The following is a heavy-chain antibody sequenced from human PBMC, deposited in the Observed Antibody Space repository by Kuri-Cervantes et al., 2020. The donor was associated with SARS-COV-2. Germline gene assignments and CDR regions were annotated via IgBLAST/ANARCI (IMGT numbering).Heavy chain of an antibody. V-gene: IGHV3-7*01. Sequence: GESLKISCTASRFTFHTYWMSWVRQAPGKGPEWVANIKQDGSETYYVASVKGRFTISRDNSKNTLYLQMNSLRAEDTAVYYCARDGLLRFLEWLFMYYFDYWGQGTLVTVSS. J-gene: IGHJ4*02. CDR2: IKQDGSET. CDR3: ARDGLLRFLEWLFMYYFDY. CDR1: RFTFHTYW. D-gene: IGHD3-3*01.